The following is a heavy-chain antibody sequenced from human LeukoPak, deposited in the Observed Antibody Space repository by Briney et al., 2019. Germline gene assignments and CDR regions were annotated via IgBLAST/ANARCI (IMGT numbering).Heavy chain of an antibody. Sequence: SVKVSCKASGGTFSSYAINWVRQAPGQGLEWMGGIIPIFGTANYAQKFQGRVTITADESTSTAYMELSSLRSEDTAVYYCARRVLDGDYGFTSWAFDIWGQGTMVTVSS. J-gene: IGHJ3*02. V-gene: IGHV1-69*13. D-gene: IGHD4-17*01. CDR1: GGTFSSYA. CDR3: ARRVLDGDYGFTSWAFDI. CDR2: IIPIFGTA.